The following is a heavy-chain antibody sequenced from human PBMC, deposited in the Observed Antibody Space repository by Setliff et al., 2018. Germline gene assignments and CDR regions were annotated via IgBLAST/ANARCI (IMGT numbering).Heavy chain of an antibody. Sequence: SETLALTCAVPGGSISSSIWWSWVRQAPGKGLEWIGEIYHTGSTNYNPSLKSRVNISVDKSKNQFSLRLSSVTAADTAVYYSARASSLTRKHLAFDLWGQGTMVTVSS. D-gene: IGHD2-2*01. J-gene: IGHJ3*01. CDR3: ARASSLTRKHLAFDL. CDR1: GGSISSSIW. CDR2: IYHTGST. V-gene: IGHV4-4*02.